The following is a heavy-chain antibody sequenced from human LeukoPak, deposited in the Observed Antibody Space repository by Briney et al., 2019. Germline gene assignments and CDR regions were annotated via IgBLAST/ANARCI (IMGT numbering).Heavy chain of an antibody. CDR3: ARHLGYDFWSGYYTGGSGYYFDY. D-gene: IGHD3-3*01. CDR2: IYHSGST. V-gene: IGHV4-38-2*02. Sequence: SETLSLTCTVSGYSISSGYYWGWIRQSPGKGLEWIGTIYHSGSTYYNPSLKSRVTISIDTSKNQFSLKLSSVTAVDTAVYYCARHLGYDFWSGYYTGGSGYYFDYWGQGTLVTVSS. J-gene: IGHJ4*02. CDR1: GYSISSGYY.